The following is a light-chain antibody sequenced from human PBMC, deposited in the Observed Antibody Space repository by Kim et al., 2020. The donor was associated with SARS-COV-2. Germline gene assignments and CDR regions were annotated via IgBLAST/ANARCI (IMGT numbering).Light chain of an antibody. CDR2: GAS. CDR1: QSVSSN. Sequence: SPGERASLSCRASQSVSSNLAWYQQKPGQAPRLLIYGASTRATGIPARFSGSGSGTEFTLTISSLQSEDFAVYYCQQYNNWPPWTFGQGTKVEIK. V-gene: IGKV3-15*01. CDR3: QQYNNWPPWT. J-gene: IGKJ1*01.